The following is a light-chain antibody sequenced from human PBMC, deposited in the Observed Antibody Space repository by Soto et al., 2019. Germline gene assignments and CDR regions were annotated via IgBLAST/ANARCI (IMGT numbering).Light chain of an antibody. CDR2: KAS. CDR1: QSISSW. CDR3: QQYSSYPYT. J-gene: IGKJ2*01. Sequence: DIQMTQSPSTLSASVGDRVTITCRASQSISSWLAWYQQKPGKAPNLLIYKASSLQSGVPSRFSSSGSGTEFALTITSLQPDYLATYYCQQYSSYPYTFGQGTKLEIK. V-gene: IGKV1-5*03.